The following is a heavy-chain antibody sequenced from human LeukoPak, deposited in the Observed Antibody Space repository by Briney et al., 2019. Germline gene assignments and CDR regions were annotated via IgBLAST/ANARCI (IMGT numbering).Heavy chain of an antibody. CDR3: ARGFYYDKTGYIN. Sequence: GGSLRLSCAASGFTFSSYAMSWVRQAPGKGLEWVSIIYAGGSKYCGDSVKGRFTISRDNSKNTVDLQMDSLRDEDTAVYYCARGFYYDKTGYINWGQGTLVTVSS. V-gene: IGHV3-53*01. CDR2: IYAGGSK. D-gene: IGHD3-16*01. CDR1: GFTFSSYA. J-gene: IGHJ4*02.